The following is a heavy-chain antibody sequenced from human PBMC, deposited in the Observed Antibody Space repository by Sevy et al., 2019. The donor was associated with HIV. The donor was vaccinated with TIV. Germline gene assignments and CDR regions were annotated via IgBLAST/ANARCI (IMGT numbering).Heavy chain of an antibody. CDR1: GGSISGYY. CDR2: IYSSGST. V-gene: IGHV4-4*07. D-gene: IGHD3-3*01. CDR3: ARTAQFGVVDY. Sequence: SEILSLTCTVSGGSISGYYWSWIRQPAGKGLEWFGRIYSSGSTNYHPSLKSRVTMSVDTSKNQFSLKLSSVTAAITAVYYCARTAQFGVVDYWGQGTLVTVSS. J-gene: IGHJ4*02.